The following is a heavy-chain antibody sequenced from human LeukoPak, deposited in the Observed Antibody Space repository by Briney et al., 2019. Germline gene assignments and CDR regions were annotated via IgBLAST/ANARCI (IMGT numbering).Heavy chain of an antibody. J-gene: IGHJ3*02. V-gene: IGHV1-18*01. D-gene: IGHD3-16*02. CDR1: GYRFSSYG. CDR2: ISAHKGNT. Sequence: ASVKVSCKASGYRFSSYGMSWVRQAPGQGLEWMGWISAHKGNTNYAQKVQGRVTMTTDTSTSTAYMELRSLRSDDTAVYYCARQSYVWGSYRPDDALDIWGQGTMVTISP. CDR3: ARQSYVWGSYRPDDALDI.